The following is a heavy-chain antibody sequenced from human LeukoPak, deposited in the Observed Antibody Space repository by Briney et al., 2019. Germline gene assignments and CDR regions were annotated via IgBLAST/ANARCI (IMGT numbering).Heavy chain of an antibody. V-gene: IGHV3-21*01. J-gene: IGHJ4*02. CDR2: ISSSSSYI. D-gene: IGHD2-8*01. CDR3: ARDSYCTNGVCYTPYDY. CDR1: GFTFSSYS. Sequence: PGGSLRLSCAASGFTFSSYSMNWVRQAPGKGLEWVSSISSSSSYIYYADSVKGRFTISRDNAKNSLYLQTNSLRAEDTAVYYCARDSYCTNGVCYTPYDYWGQGTLVTVSS.